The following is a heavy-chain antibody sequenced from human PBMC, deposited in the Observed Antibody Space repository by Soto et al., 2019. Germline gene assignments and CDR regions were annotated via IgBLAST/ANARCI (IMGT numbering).Heavy chain of an antibody. Sequence: SETLSLTCTVSGGSISSSSYYWGWIHQPPGKGLEWIGYISDIAYTSYKPSLKDRVSISVDTSKNQFSLTLTFVTAADTAVYYFARGILMVYAQTTYYYYGMDVWGQGTTVTVSS. CDR2: ISDIAYT. D-gene: IGHD2-8*01. V-gene: IGHV4-61*05. CDR3: ARGILMVYAQTTYYYYGMDV. CDR1: GGSISSSSYY. J-gene: IGHJ6*02.